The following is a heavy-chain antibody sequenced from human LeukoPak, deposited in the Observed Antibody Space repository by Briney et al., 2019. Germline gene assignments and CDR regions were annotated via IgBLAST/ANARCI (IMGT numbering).Heavy chain of an antibody. Sequence: GASVKVSCKASGYTFTSYYMHWVRQAPGQGLEWMGRIIPILGIANYAQKFQGRVTITADKSTSTAYMELSSLRSEDTAVYYCARVIASANHLWGRGTLVTVSS. V-gene: IGHV1-69*04. J-gene: IGHJ2*01. CDR2: IIPILGIA. CDR3: ARVIASANHL. D-gene: IGHD1-14*01. CDR1: GYTFTSYY.